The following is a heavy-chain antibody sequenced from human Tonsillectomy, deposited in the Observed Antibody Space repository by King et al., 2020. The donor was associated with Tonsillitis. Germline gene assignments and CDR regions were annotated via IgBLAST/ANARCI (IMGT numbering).Heavy chain of an antibody. J-gene: IGHJ5*02. V-gene: IGHV4-31*03. CDR1: IGSITGGTYY. CDR3: VRYEGGVFDP. CDR2: IYDSENT. D-gene: IGHD2-15*01. Sequence: VQLQESGPGLVKPSQTLSLTCTVSIGSITGGTYYWSCIRHHPGKGLEWIGYIYDSENTYYNPSHKSRLTLSLDTAKNQFSLKLTSVTAADTAIYYCVRYEGGVFDPWGQGTLVTVSS.